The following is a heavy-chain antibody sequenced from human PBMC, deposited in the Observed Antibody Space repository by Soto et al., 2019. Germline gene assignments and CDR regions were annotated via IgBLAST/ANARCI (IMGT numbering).Heavy chain of an antibody. D-gene: IGHD1-26*01. CDR1: GFTFSSYA. J-gene: IGHJ6*02. CDR3: AKDWEVILYGMDV. CDR2: ISGSGGST. Sequence: PGGSLRLSCAASGFTFSSYAMSWARQTPGKGLEWVSAISGSGGSTYYADSVKGRFTISRDNSKNTLYLQMNSLRAEDTAVYYCAKDWEVILYGMDVWGQGSTVTVSS. V-gene: IGHV3-23*01.